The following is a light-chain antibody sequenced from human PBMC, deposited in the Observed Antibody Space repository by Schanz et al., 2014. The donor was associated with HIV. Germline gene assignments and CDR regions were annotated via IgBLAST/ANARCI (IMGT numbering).Light chain of an antibody. Sequence: DIQMTQSPSTLSASVGDRVTITCRASQNIGKWLTWYQQKPGKPPNLLIYQASTLETGVPSRFSGSGSGTSFTLTIASLQPDDFATYYCQQCVTYPYTFGQGTKLDIK. CDR2: QAS. CDR1: QNIGKW. V-gene: IGKV1-5*03. J-gene: IGKJ2*01. CDR3: QQCVTYPYT.